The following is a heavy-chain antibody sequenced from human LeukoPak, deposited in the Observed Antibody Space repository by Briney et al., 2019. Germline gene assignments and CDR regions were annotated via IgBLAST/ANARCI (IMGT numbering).Heavy chain of an antibody. Sequence: GRSLRLPCAASGFTFSSYGMHWVRQAPGKGLEWVAVISYDGSNKYYADSVKGRFTISRDNSKNTLYLQMNSLRAKDTAVYYCAKEGQQLVGYYFDYWGQGTLVTVSS. J-gene: IGHJ4*02. D-gene: IGHD6-13*01. V-gene: IGHV3-30*18. CDR2: ISYDGSNK. CDR3: AKEGQQLVGYYFDY. CDR1: GFTFSSYG.